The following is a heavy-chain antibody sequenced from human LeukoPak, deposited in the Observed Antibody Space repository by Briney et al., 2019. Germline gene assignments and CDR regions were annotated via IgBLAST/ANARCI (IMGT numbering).Heavy chain of an antibody. Sequence: GESLRLSCAASGFTFSNPWMQWVRHVPGKGLVWVSRINTDGTSTSYADSVRGRFIISRDNAKNTLYLQMNSLRAEDTAVYYCARPQQGGTTRSHGLDVWGQGTTVTVSS. CDR2: INTDGTST. D-gene: IGHD2-2*01. V-gene: IGHV3-74*01. CDR3: ARPQQGGTTRSHGLDV. J-gene: IGHJ6*02. CDR1: GFTFSNPW.